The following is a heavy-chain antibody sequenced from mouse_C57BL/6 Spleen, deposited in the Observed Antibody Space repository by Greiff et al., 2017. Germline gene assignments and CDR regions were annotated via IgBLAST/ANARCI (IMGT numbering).Heavy chain of an antibody. V-gene: IGHV1-80*01. Sequence: QVQLQQSGAELVKPGASVKISCKASGYAFSGYWMNWVKQRPGKGLEWIGQIYPGDGDTNYNGKFKGKATLTAANSSSTAYMYLSSHSSVDSAVSLCERRYGRSFYDAMAYWGQGTSVTVSA. CDR2: IYPGDGDT. CDR1: GYAFSGYW. CDR3: ERRYGRSFYDAMAY. J-gene: IGHJ4*01. D-gene: IGHD1-1*01.